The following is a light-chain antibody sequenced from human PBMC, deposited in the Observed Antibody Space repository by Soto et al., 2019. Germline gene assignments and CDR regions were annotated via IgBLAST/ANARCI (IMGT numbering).Light chain of an antibody. CDR1: QNISHF. CDR2: GTS. Sequence: MTQSPLSLSASVGESVTITCRASQNISHFLNWYQQKPGKPPRLLIFGTSNLQSGVPSRFRGSRSETDFSLTISGLKPEDFSTYICQQSYRSPLNFGPGTRVA. V-gene: IGKV1-39*01. CDR3: QQSYRSPLN. J-gene: IGKJ3*01.